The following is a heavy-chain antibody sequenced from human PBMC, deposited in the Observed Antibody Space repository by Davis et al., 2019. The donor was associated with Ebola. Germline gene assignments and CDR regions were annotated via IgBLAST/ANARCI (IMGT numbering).Heavy chain of an antibody. D-gene: IGHD2/OR15-2a*01. CDR3: ARVKLLSAAEMYFDY. CDR2: IYAGGST. J-gene: IGHJ4*02. V-gene: IGHV3-NL1*01. Sequence: GESLKISCEASGFIFSTYGMHWVRQAPGKGLEWVSLIYAGGSTHYADSVKGRFTISRHNSKDTLYLQMSDLRTEDTAVYYCARVKLLSAAEMYFDYWGQGALVTVSS. CDR1: GFIFSTYG.